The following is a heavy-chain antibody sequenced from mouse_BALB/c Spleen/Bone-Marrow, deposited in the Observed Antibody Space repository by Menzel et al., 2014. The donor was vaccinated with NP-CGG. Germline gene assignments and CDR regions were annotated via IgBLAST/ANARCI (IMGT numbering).Heavy chain of an antibody. Sequence: QVQLKQSGAEPVKPGASIKLSCKASGYTFTSYYMYWVKQRPGQGLEWIGEINPSNGGTNFNEKFKSKATLTVDKSSTTAYMQLSSLTSEDTAVYYCKASTLMTADYWGRGTTITVSS. CDR2: INPSNGGT. CDR3: KASTLMTADY. D-gene: IGHD2-4*01. J-gene: IGHJ2*01. V-gene: IGHV1S81*02. CDR1: GYTFTSYY.